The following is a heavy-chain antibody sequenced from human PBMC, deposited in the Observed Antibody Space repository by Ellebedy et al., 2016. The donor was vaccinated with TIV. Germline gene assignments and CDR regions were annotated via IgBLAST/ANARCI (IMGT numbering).Heavy chain of an antibody. CDR3: ARVILRGPWGYDY. D-gene: IGHD2-15*01. CDR1: GFTFSSYA. V-gene: IGHV3-23*01. CDR2: ISGSGGST. J-gene: IGHJ4*02. Sequence: GESLKISCAASGFTFSSYAMSWVRQAPGKGLEWVSAISGSGGSTYYADSVKGRFTISRDNSKNTLYLQMNSLRAEDTAVYYCARVILRGPWGYDYWGQGTLVTVSS.